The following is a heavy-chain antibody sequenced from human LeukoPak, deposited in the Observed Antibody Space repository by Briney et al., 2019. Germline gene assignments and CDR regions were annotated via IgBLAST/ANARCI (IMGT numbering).Heavy chain of an antibody. V-gene: IGHV4-34*01. CDR3: ASRGGNYGYYPAS. Sequence: PSETLSLTCAVYGGSFSGYHWSWIRQPPGKGLEWIGEINHRGTTNYNPSLKSRLTISLDTSKHQFSLRLSSVTAADTAVYYCASRGGNYGYYPASWGQGTLVTVSS. J-gene: IGHJ5*02. CDR1: GGSFSGYH. CDR2: INHRGTT. D-gene: IGHD4-17*01.